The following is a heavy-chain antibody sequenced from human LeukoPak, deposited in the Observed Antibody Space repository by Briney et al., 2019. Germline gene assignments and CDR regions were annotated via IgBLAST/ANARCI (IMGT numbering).Heavy chain of an antibody. J-gene: IGHJ4*02. V-gene: IGHV1-18*01. CDR2: ISAYNGNT. D-gene: IGHD4-17*01. CDR3: ARARPYGDKPTYYFDY. Sequence: ASVKVSCKASGYTFTSYGISWVRQAPGQGLEWMGWISAYNGNTNYAQKLQGRVTMTTDTSTSTAYMELRSLRSDDTAVYYCARARPYGDKPTYYFDYWGQGTLVTVSS. CDR1: GYTFTSYG.